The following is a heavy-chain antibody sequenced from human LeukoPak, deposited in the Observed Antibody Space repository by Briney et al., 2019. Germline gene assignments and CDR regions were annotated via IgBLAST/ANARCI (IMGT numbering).Heavy chain of an antibody. V-gene: IGHV3-15*07. J-gene: IGHJ4*02. Sequence: PGGSLRLSCAASGFIFSNAWMNWVRQAPGKGLEWVGHIKSKTDGGTTDYAAPVKGRFTISRDDSKNTLNLQMKSLKTEDTAVYYCSTVVDYDYLWGSYHLRGSFDYWGQGTLVTVSS. CDR2: IKSKTDGGTT. D-gene: IGHD3-16*02. CDR3: STVVDYDYLWGSYHLRGSFDY. CDR1: GFIFSNAW.